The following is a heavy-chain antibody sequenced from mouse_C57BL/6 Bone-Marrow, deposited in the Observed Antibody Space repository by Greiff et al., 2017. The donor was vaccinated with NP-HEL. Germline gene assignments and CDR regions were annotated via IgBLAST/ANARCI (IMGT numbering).Heavy chain of an antibody. CDR1: GFTFSSYG. D-gene: IGHD3-3*01. CDR3: ARRLGTVGFDY. Sequence: DVMLVESGGDLVKPGGSLKLSCAASGFTFSSYGMSWVRQTPDKRLEWVATISSGGSYTYYPDSVKGRFPISRDNAKNTLYLQISSLKSEDTAMYYCARRLGTVGFDYWGQGTTLTVSS. J-gene: IGHJ2*01. CDR2: ISSGGSYT. V-gene: IGHV5-6*02.